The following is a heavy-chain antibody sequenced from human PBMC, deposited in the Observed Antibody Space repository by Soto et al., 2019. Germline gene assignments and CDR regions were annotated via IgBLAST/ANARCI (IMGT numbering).Heavy chain of an antibody. J-gene: IGHJ4*02. Sequence: GGSLRLSCAASGFTFSSYWMHWVRQTPGKGLVWVSRIDIAGSTTTYADPVKGRFTISRDNAKNTLYLQMNSLRAEDTAVYYCARDQTVAGPTTFDYCGQGTLVTVSS. V-gene: IGHV3-74*01. CDR3: ARDQTVAGPTTFDY. CDR1: GFTFSSYW. D-gene: IGHD6-19*01. CDR2: IDIAGSTT.